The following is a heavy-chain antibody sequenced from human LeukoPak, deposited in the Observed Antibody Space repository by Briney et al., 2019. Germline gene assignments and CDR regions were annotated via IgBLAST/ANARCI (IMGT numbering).Heavy chain of an antibody. Sequence: GGSLRLSCAASGLTFSSYAMSWVRQAPGKGLEWVSTINNSGGGTYYADSVKGRSTISRDNSKNTLYLQMNSLRAEDTAVYYCANRHSHAFDIWGQGTMVTVSS. CDR1: GLTFSSYA. D-gene: IGHD5-18*01. CDR3: ANRHSHAFDI. V-gene: IGHV3-23*01. CDR2: INNSGGGT. J-gene: IGHJ3*02.